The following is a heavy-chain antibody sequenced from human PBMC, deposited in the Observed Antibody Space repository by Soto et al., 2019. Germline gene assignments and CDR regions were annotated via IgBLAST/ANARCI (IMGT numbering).Heavy chain of an antibody. CDR1: GDSVSSNSAA. Sequence: SQTRAHTCAIPGDSVSSNSAAWNWIRQSPSRGLEWLGRTYYRSKWYHDYAVSVKSRITINLDTSKNQFSLQLNSVTPEDTAVYSCPRDHLGYSRSWQCENGFDTWGQGTLVTVSS. V-gene: IGHV6-1*01. CDR3: PRDHLGYSRSWQCENGFDT. D-gene: IGHD6-13*01. J-gene: IGHJ5*01. CDR2: TYYRSKWYH.